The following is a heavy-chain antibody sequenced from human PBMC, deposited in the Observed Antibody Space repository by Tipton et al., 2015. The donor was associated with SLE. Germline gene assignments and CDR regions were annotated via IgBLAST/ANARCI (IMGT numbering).Heavy chain of an antibody. CDR1: GGSISGSNYY. CDR2: IYYSGST. J-gene: IGHJ4*02. V-gene: IGHV4-39*01. Sequence: TLSLTCTVSGGSISGSNYYWGWIRQPPGKGLEWIGSIYYSGSTYYNPSLKSRVTISVDTSKNQFSLKVSSVTAADTAVYYCAQSAYTYGSFNYWRQGTLVTVSS. D-gene: IGHD5-18*01. CDR3: AQSAYTYGSFNY.